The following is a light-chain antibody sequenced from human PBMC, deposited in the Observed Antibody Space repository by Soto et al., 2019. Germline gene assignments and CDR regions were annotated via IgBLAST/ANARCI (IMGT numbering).Light chain of an antibody. Sequence: DIQMTQSPSSLSASVGDRVTITCRASQSIINYLNWYQQKPGKAPKLLIYAASSLQSGVPSRFSGSGSGTDFTLTISSLEPEDFAFYYCQQRSNWPRTFGQGTKVDIK. CDR3: QQRSNWPRT. J-gene: IGKJ1*01. CDR1: QSIINY. CDR2: AAS. V-gene: IGKV1-39*01.